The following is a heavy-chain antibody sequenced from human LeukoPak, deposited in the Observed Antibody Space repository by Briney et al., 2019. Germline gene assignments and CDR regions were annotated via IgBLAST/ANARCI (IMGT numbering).Heavy chain of an antibody. V-gene: IGHV3-30*19. CDR3: ARDTVVAKAFDI. Sequence: GGSLRLSCAASGFTFSSYGMHWVRQAPGKGLEWVAVISYDGSNKYYADSVKGRFTISRDNSKNTLYLQMNSLRAEDTAVYYCARDTVVAKAFDIWGQGTMVTVSS. CDR1: GFTFSSYG. CDR2: ISYDGSNK. D-gene: IGHD2-15*01. J-gene: IGHJ3*02.